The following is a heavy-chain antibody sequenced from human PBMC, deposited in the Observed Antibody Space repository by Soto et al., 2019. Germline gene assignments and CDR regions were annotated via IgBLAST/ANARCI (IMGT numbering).Heavy chain of an antibody. CDR1: GFTVRNNY. CDR2: IYSGGST. J-gene: IGHJ4*02. CDR3: ARDKRESGSYYPFFAY. V-gene: IGHV3-66*01. Sequence: PGGSLRLSCAASGFTVRNNYMTWVRQAPGKGLEWVSVIYSGGSTYYADSVKGRFTISRDNSKNTLYLQMNSLRAEDTAVYYCARDKRESGSYYPFFAYWRQGT. D-gene: IGHD1-26*01.